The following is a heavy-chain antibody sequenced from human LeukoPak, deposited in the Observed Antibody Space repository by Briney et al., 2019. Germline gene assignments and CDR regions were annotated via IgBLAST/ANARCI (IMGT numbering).Heavy chain of an antibody. Sequence: GGSLRLSCAASGFTFSSYAMSWVRQAPGKGLEWVSAISGSGGSTYYADSVKGPFTISRDNSKNTLYLQMNSLRAEDTAVYYCAKGLQWLVGIDAFDIWGQGTMVTVSS. J-gene: IGHJ3*02. D-gene: IGHD6-19*01. CDR1: GFTFSSYA. CDR3: AKGLQWLVGIDAFDI. V-gene: IGHV3-23*01. CDR2: ISGSGGST.